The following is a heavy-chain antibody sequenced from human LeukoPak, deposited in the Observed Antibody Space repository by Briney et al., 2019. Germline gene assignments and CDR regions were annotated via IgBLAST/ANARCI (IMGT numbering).Heavy chain of an antibody. CDR2: INPSGGST. CDR3: ARDLVDTAMVYNWFDP. CDR1: GYTFTSYG. Sequence: ASVRVSCKASGYTFTSYGISWVRQAPGQGLEWMGIINPSGGSTSYAQKFQGRVTMTRDTSTSTVYMELSSLRSEDTAVYYCARDLVDTAMVYNWFDPWGQGTLVTVPS. J-gene: IGHJ5*02. D-gene: IGHD5-18*01. V-gene: IGHV1-46*01.